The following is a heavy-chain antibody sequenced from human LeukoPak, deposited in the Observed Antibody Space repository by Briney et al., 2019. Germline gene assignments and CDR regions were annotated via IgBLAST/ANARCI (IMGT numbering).Heavy chain of an antibody. J-gene: IGHJ1*01. CDR1: GYTFTDYY. Sequence: ASVKVSCKASGYTFTDYYLHWVRQAPGQGLEWMGWINPNSGGTNYAQTFQGRVTMTRDTSISTAYMELSRLRSDDTAVYYCARVVSSSWTRPLQHWGQGTLVTVSS. CDR2: INPNSGGT. V-gene: IGHV1-2*02. D-gene: IGHD6-13*01. CDR3: ARVVSSSWTRPLQH.